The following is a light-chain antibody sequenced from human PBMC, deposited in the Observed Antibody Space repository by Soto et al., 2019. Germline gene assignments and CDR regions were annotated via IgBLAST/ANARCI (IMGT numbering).Light chain of an antibody. CDR2: STN. Sequence: QAVVTQEPSFSVSPGGTVTLTCGLSSGSVSTSYYPSWYQQTPGQAPRTLIYSTNTRSSGVPDRFSGSILGNKAALTITGAQADDESEYYCVLYMGGGIWVFGGGTKVTVL. CDR3: VLYMGGGIWV. J-gene: IGLJ2*01. CDR1: SGSVSTSYY. V-gene: IGLV8-61*01.